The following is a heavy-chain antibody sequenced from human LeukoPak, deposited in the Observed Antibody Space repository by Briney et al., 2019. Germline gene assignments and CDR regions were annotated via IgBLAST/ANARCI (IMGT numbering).Heavy chain of an antibody. J-gene: IGHJ4*02. CDR2: ISAYNGNT. CDR3: ARDRVEGCSSTSCYFDY. CDR1: GYTFISYG. V-gene: IGHV1-18*01. D-gene: IGHD2-2*01. Sequence: ASVKVSCKASGYTFISYGIGWVRQAPGQGLEWMGWISAYNGNTNYAQKLQGRVTMTTDTSTSTAYMELRSLRSDDTAVYYCARDRVEGCSSTSCYFDYWGQGTLVTVSS.